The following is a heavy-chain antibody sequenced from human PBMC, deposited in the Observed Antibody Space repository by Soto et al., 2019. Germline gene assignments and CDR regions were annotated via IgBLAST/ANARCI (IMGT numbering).Heavy chain of an antibody. CDR2: ISSSSSYI. D-gene: IGHD1-26*01. Sequence: EVQLVESGGGLVKPGGSLRLSCAASGFTFSSYSMNWVRQAPGTGLVWVSSISSSSSYIYYADSVKGRFTISRDNAKNSLYLQMNSLRAEDTAVYYCASGSYQSWFDYWGQGTLVTVSS. CDR1: GFTFSSYS. J-gene: IGHJ4*02. CDR3: ASGSYQSWFDY. V-gene: IGHV3-21*01.